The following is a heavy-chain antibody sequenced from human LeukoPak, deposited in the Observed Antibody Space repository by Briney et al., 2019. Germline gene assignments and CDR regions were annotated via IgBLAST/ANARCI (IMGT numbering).Heavy chain of an antibody. J-gene: IGHJ4*02. Sequence: SETLSLTCTVSGGSISSSSYYWGWIRQPPGKGLEWIGSIYYSGSTYYNPSLKSRVTISVDTSKNQFSLKLSSVTAADTAVYYCARVGSGGAIVNYFDYWGQGTLVTVSS. V-gene: IGHV4-39*07. CDR1: GGSISSSSYY. D-gene: IGHD3-16*02. CDR2: IYYSGST. CDR3: ARVGSGGAIVNYFDY.